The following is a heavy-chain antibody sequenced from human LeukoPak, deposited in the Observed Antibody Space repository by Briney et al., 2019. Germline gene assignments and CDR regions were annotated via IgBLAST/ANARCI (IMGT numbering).Heavy chain of an antibody. V-gene: IGHV4-28*05. D-gene: IGHD1-26*01. CDR2: IYYSGGI. CDR1: GDSISRSDW. CDR3: AKTRSGTYYGDSFDI. Sequence: SETLSLTCAVSGDSISRSDWWAWIRQPPGKGLEWLGNIYYSGGIYHNPSLQTRVIMSVDSSKNQYSLRLGSVTAMDTAVYYCAKTRSGTYYGDSFDIWGQGILVIVSS. J-gene: IGHJ3*02.